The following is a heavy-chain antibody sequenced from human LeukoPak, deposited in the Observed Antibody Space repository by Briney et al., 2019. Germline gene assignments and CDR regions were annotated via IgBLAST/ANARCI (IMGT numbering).Heavy chain of an antibody. D-gene: IGHD3-3*01. CDR1: GFTFSSYW. Sequence: GGSLRLSCAASGFTFSSYWMSWVRQAPGKGLEWVANIKQDGSEKYYVDSVKGRFTISRDNAKNSLYLKMNSLRAEDTAVYYCARVEYDFWSGLDPRGAPDYWGQGTLVTVSS. CDR3: ARVEYDFWSGLDPRGAPDY. V-gene: IGHV3-7*01. J-gene: IGHJ4*02. CDR2: IKQDGSEK.